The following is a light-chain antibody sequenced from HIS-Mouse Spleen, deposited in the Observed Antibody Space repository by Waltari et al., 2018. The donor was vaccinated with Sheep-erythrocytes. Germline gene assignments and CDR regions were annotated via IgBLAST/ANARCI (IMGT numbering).Light chain of an antibody. CDR2: EVS. CDR3: SSDAGSNNWV. CDR1: SSDVVGYNY. V-gene: IGLV2-8*01. J-gene: IGLJ3*02. Sequence: QSALTQPPSASGSPGQSVTISGTGTSSDVVGYNYVSWYQQHPVKAPKLMIYEVSKRTSGGPQLFAGSKSGNTASLTVYGLQAEDEADYYCSSDAGSNNWVFGGGTKLTVL.